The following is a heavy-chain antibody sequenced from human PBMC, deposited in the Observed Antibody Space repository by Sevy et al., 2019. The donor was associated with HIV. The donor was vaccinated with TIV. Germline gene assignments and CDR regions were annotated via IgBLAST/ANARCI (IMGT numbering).Heavy chain of an antibody. D-gene: IGHD3-16*02. CDR2: IKQDGSEK. J-gene: IGHJ3*02. CDR3: ARELTFGGVIVPDAFDI. V-gene: IGHV3-7*03. Sequence: GGSLRLSCAASGFTFSSYWMSWVRQAPGKGLEWVANIKQDGSEKYYVDSVKGRFTISRDNAKNSLYLQMNSLRAEDTAVYYYARELTFGGVIVPDAFDIWGQGTMVTVSS. CDR1: GFTFSSYW.